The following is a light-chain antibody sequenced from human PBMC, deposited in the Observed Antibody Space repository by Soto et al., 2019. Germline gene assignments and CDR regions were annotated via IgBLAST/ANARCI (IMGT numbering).Light chain of an antibody. CDR1: STNVGTYQA. J-gene: IGLJ1*01. CDR3: SSHTMSSALQV. V-gene: IGLV2-14*02. CDR2: GVS. Sequence: QSVLTQPASVSGSPGQSVTISCTGTSTNVGTYQAISWYQQHPGKAPKLILYGVSNRPSGVSNRFSGSKSGNTASLTISGLQAEDEADYYCSSHTMSSALQVFGTGTKLTVL.